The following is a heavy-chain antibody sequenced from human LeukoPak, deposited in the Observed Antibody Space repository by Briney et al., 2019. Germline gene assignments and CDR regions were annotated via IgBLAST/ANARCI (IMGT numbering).Heavy chain of an antibody. Sequence: GASVKVSCKASGYTFTSYGISWVRQAPGQGLEWMGWISAYNGNTNYAQKLQGRVTMTTDTSTSTAYMELRSLRSDDTAVYYCARVLAYYGSGTTGRSKFAFDPWGQGTLVTVSS. CDR3: ARVLAYYGSGTTGRSKFAFDP. CDR1: GYTFTSYG. J-gene: IGHJ5*02. V-gene: IGHV1-18*01. CDR2: ISAYNGNT. D-gene: IGHD3-10*01.